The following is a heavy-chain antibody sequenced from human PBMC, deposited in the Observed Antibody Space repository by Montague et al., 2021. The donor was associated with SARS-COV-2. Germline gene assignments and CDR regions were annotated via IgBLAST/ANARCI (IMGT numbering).Heavy chain of an antibody. D-gene: IGHD3-3*01. CDR3: AGAQVTIFGVLIMLPAAGAVDV. V-gene: IGHV4-34*01. CDR1: GGSFTGYY. J-gene: IGHJ3*01. CDR2: INHSGSS. Sequence: SETLSLTCAVYGGSFTGYYWTWIRQPPGKGLEWIGEINHSGSSNYNPSLESRVTMSVDTSKNQFSLRLNSVCAADTAVYYCAGAQVTIFGVLIMLPAAGAVDVWGQGTTVTVSS.